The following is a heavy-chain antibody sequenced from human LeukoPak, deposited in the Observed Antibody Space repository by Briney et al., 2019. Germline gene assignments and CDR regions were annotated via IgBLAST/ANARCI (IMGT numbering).Heavy chain of an antibody. Sequence: LVEVSCKTSGGTFSNFAISWVRQAPGQGLEWMGGIIPVFGTANYAQKFQGRVTITADESTSTAYMELSSLRSEDTAVYYCARDESPYYFDYWGQGTLVTVSS. J-gene: IGHJ4*02. CDR1: GGTFSNFA. CDR3: ARDESPYYFDY. V-gene: IGHV1-69*13. CDR2: IIPVFGTA.